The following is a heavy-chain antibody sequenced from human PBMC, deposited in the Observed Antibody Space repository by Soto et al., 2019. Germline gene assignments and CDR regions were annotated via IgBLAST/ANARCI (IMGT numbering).Heavy chain of an antibody. CDR3: AGGGITGMGWFDP. J-gene: IGHJ5*02. CDR2: ISAYTGNT. CDR1: GYTFNNFG. Sequence: QVQLVQSGAEVKKPGASVKVSCKASGYTFNNFGINWVRQAPGQGLEWMGWISAYTGNTNYAQKLQGRVTMTTDTSTNTVYMELRSLRSDAPAVYSWAGGGITGMGWFDPWGQGTLVTVSS. V-gene: IGHV1-18*01. D-gene: IGHD1-20*01.